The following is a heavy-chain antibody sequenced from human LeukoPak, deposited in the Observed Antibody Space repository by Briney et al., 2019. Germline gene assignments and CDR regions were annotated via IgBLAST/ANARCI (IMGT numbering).Heavy chain of an antibody. CDR2: IKSKTDGGTT. CDR3: TTGVVYTGATTYDAFDI. CDR1: GFTFSNAW. V-gene: IGHV3-15*01. D-gene: IGHD1-26*01. Sequence: GGSLRLSCAASGFTFSNAWMSWVRQAPGKGLEWVGRIKSKTDGGTTDYAAPVKGRFTISRDDSKNTLYLQMNSLKTEDTAVYYCTTGVVYTGATTYDAFDIWGQGTMVTVSS. J-gene: IGHJ3*02.